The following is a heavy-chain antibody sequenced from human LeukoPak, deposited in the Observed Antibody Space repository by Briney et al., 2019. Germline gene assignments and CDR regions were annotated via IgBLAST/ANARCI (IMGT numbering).Heavy chain of an antibody. CDR2: IYYSGST. J-gene: IGHJ4*02. CDR3: ARDSRRAVAGTSVDY. Sequence: SQTLSLTCTVSGGSISSGDYYWSWIRQHPGKGLEWIGYIYYSGSTYYNPSLKSRVTISVDTSKNQFSLKLSSVTAADTAVYYCARDSRRAVAGTSVDYWGQGTLVTVSS. D-gene: IGHD6-19*01. V-gene: IGHV4-31*03. CDR1: GGSISSGDYY.